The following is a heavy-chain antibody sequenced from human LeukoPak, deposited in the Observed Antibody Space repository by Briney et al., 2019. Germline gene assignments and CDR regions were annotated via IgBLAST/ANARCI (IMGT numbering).Heavy chain of an antibody. J-gene: IGHJ5*02. V-gene: IGHV4-39*01. D-gene: IGHD3-10*01. CDR1: GGSISSSSYY. CDR2: IYYSGST. CDR3: ARVMVRGNGNWFDP. Sequence: SETLSLTCTVSGGSISSSSYYWGWIRQPPGKGLEWIGSIYYSGSTYYNPSLKSRVTISVDTSKNQFSLRLSSVTAADTVVYYCARVMVRGNGNWFDPWGQGTLVTVSS.